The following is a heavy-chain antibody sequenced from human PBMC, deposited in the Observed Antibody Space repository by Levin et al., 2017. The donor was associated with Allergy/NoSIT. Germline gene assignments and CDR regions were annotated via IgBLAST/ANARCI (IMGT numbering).Heavy chain of an antibody. J-gene: IGHJ4*02. Sequence: GESLKISCVASGFTFNNYVMHWVRQAPGKGLEWVAVVSYDGSKKYYVDSVKGRFSISRDNFKNTLFLQMNSLTAGDTAVYFCAREGRTGWYYIDYWGLGNLVTVSS. V-gene: IGHV3-30-3*01. CDR2: VSYDGSKK. CDR3: AREGRTGWYYIDY. CDR1: GFTFNNYV. D-gene: IGHD6-19*01.